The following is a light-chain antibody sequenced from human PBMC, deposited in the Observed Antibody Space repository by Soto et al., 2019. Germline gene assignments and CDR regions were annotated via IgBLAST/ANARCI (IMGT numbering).Light chain of an antibody. CDR3: SSYTSSSTRVV. V-gene: IGLV2-14*01. CDR1: SSDVGGYNY. Sequence: QSALTQPASVSGSPGQSITISCTGTSSDVGGYNYVSWYQQRPGKAPKLMIYEVSNRPSGVSNRFSGSKSGNTASLTISGLQAEDEADYYCSSYTSSSTRVVFGGGTKVTVL. CDR2: EVS. J-gene: IGLJ2*01.